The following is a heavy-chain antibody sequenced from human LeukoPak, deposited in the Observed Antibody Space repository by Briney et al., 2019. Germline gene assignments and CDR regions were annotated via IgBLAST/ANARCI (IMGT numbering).Heavy chain of an antibody. J-gene: IGHJ4*02. CDR2: ISAYNGNT. Sequence: RVSVTVSCKASGYTFTSYGISWVRQAPGQGLEWMGWISAYNGNTNYAQKLQGRVTMTTDTSTSTAYMELRSLRSDDTAVYYCARESNDYGDYWGQGTLVTVSS. CDR3: ARESNDYGDY. V-gene: IGHV1-18*01. CDR1: GYTFTSYG.